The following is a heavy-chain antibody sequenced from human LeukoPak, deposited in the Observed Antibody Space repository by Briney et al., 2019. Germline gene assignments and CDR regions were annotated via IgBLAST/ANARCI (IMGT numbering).Heavy chain of an antibody. CDR1: GYTFTGYY. CDR2: INPNSGGT. CDR3: AREQPPNWFDP. Sequence: GASVKVSCKASGYTFTGYYMHWVRQAPGQGLEWMGLINPNSGGTNYAQKFKGRVTMTRDTSISTAYMELSRLRSDDTAVYYCAREQPPNWFDPWGQGTLVTVSS. J-gene: IGHJ5*02. V-gene: IGHV1-2*02. D-gene: IGHD5-18*01.